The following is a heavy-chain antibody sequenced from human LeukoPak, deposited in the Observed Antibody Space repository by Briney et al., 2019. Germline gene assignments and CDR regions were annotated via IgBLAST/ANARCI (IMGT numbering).Heavy chain of an antibody. V-gene: IGHV4-39*07. D-gene: IGHD3-22*01. CDR1: GGSISSSSYY. J-gene: IGHJ4*02. Sequence: SETLSLTCTVSGGSISSSSYYWGWIRQPPGKGLEWIGSIYYSGSTYYNPSLKSRVTISVDTSKNQFSLKLSSVTAADTAVYYCARDMIPGTYYYDSSGYYYDDYWGQGTLVTVSS. CDR2: IYYSGST. CDR3: ARDMIPGTYYYDSSGYYYDDY.